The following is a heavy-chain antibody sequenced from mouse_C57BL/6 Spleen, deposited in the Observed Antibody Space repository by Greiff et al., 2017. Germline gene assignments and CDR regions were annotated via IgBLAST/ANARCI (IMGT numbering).Heavy chain of an antibody. V-gene: IGHV1-59*01. J-gene: IGHJ1*03. CDR3: ARRVFYYYGSSYWYFDV. D-gene: IGHD1-1*01. CDR1: GYTFTSYW. CDR2: IDPSDSYT. Sequence: QVQLQQPGAELVRPGTSVKLSCKASGYTFTSYWMHWVKQRPGQGLEWIGVIDPSDSYTNYNQKFKGKATLTVDTSSSTAYMQLSSLTSEDSAVYYCARRVFYYYGSSYWYFDVWGTGTTVTVSS.